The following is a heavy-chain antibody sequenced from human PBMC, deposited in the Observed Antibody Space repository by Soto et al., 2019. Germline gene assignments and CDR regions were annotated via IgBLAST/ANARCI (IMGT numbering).Heavy chain of an antibody. CDR1: GFSFSNYA. J-gene: IGHJ4*02. D-gene: IGHD2-15*01. Sequence: EVQLLEAGGGLVQPGGSLRLSCAASGFSFSNYAMSWVRQAPGKGLEWVSAISGSGGSTYYADSVKGRFTISRDNSKNTVYLQLNSLRAEDTAVYYCAKVLGLRYCASRTCYNLDHWGQGTLVTVSS. CDR2: ISGSGGST. CDR3: AKVLGLRYCASRTCYNLDH. V-gene: IGHV3-23*01.